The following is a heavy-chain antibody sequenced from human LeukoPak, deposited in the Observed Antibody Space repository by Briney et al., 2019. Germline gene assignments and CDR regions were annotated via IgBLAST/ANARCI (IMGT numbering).Heavy chain of an antibody. CDR1: GFTFSSYS. D-gene: IGHD3-22*01. J-gene: IGHJ5*02. V-gene: IGHV3-21*01. CDR3: ATTYHYDSSGYYH. CDR2: ISSSSSYI. Sequence: GGSLRLSCAASGFTFSSYSMNWVRQAPGKGLEWVSSISSSSSYIYYADSVKGRFTVSRDNAKNSLYLQMNSLRAEDTAVYYCATTYHYDSSGYYHWGQGTLVTVSS.